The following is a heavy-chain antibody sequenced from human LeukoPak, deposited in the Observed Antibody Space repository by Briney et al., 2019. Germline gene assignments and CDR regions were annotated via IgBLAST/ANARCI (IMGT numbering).Heavy chain of an antibody. J-gene: IGHJ4*02. CDR2: ISAYNGNT. CDR3: VRSAHFDY. CDR1: GYTFSSYG. Sequence: ASVKVSCKASGYTFSSYGISWVRQAPGQGLEWMGWISAYNGNTNYAQKLQGRVTMTTDTSTRTAYMELRTLRSDDTGAYTCVRSAHFDYWGQGTLVTVSP. V-gene: IGHV1-18*01. D-gene: IGHD4/OR15-4a*01.